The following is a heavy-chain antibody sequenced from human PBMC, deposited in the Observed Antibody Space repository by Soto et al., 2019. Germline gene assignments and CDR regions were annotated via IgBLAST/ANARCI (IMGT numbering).Heavy chain of an antibody. CDR2: IYYSGST. CDR1: GGSISSSSYY. V-gene: IGHV4-39*01. J-gene: IGHJ6*02. CDR3: ASTREDIVLMLYAIDYHYGMDV. D-gene: IGHD2-8*01. Sequence: TSENLSLTCTVSGGSISSSSYYGGWIRQPPGKGLEWIGSIYYSGSTYYNPSLKSRVTISVDTSKNQFSLKLSSVTAADTAVYYCASTREDIVLMLYAIDYHYGMDVCGQGTTVTVS.